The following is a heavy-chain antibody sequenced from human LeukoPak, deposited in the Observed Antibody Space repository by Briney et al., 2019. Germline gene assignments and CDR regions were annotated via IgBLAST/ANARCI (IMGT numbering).Heavy chain of an antibody. J-gene: IGHJ4*01. CDR1: GDSISNFY. D-gene: IGHD6-19*01. CDR3: ARAGFGSGWHYFDY. Sequence: SETLSLTCTVSGDSISNFYWSWIRQPAEKGLEWIGRVYSSGSTNYNPSLKSRVSMSVGTSKNQYSLRLISVTAADTAVYYCARAGFGSGWHYFDYWGHGILVSVSS. CDR2: VYSSGST. V-gene: IGHV4-4*07.